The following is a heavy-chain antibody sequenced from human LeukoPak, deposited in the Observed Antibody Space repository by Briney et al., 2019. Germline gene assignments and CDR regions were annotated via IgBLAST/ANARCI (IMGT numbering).Heavy chain of an antibody. CDR2: IYHSGST. D-gene: IGHD2-15*01. CDR3: VVAAQDYYYYYMDV. Sequence: SETLSLTCSVSGYSFSSGFYWGWIRQPPGKGLEWIGSIYHSGSTYYNPSLKSRVTISVDTSKNQFSLKLSSVTAADTAVYYCVVAAQDYYYYYMDVWGKGTTVTVSS. V-gene: IGHV4-38-2*02. J-gene: IGHJ6*03. CDR1: GYSFSSGFY.